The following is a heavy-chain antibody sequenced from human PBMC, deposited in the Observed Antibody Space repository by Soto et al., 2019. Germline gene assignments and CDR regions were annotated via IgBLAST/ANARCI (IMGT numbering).Heavy chain of an antibody. J-gene: IGHJ4*02. Sequence: QVQLVQSGAEVKKPGASVKVSCKASGYTFTSYGISWVRQAPGQGLEWLGWISAYNGNTNYAQKFQGWVTMTRDTSISTAYMELSRLGSDDTAVYYCAREGVGYCSGGSCYPFDYWGQGTLVTVSS. CDR3: AREGVGYCSGGSCYPFDY. CDR1: GYTFTSYG. CDR2: ISAYNGNT. V-gene: IGHV1-18*04. D-gene: IGHD2-15*01.